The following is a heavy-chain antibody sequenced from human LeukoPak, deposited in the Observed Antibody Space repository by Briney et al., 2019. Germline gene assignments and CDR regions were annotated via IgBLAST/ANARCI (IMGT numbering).Heavy chain of an antibody. CDR2: ISGSGGST. Sequence: GESLRLSCAASGSTFSSYAMSWVRQAPGKGLEWVSAISGSGGSTYYADSVKGRFTISRDNSKNTLYLQMNSLRAEDTAVYYCAKGLYYYDSSGYYGPWGQGTLVTVSS. J-gene: IGHJ5*02. V-gene: IGHV3-23*01. D-gene: IGHD3-22*01. CDR3: AKGLYYYDSSGYYGP. CDR1: GSTFSSYA.